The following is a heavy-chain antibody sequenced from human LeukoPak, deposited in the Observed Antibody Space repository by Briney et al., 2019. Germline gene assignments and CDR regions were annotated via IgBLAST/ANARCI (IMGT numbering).Heavy chain of an antibody. J-gene: IGHJ4*02. CDR2: IYYSGST. V-gene: IGHV4-59*01. Sequence: SETLSLTCAVSGGSISSYYWSWIRQPPGKGLEWIGYIYYSGSTNYNPSLKSRVTISVDTSKNQFSLKLSSVTAADTAVYYCARQTQSSGLEYWGQGTLVTVSS. D-gene: IGHD6-19*01. CDR3: ARQTQSSGLEY. CDR1: GGSISSYY.